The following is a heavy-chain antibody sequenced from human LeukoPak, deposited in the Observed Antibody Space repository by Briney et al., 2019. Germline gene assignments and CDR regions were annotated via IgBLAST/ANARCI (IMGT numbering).Heavy chain of an antibody. D-gene: IGHD4-17*01. CDR1: GFTVSSNY. J-gene: IGHJ5*02. CDR2: IYSGGST. CDR3: ASLTYGDYELNWFDP. Sequence: PGGSLRLSCAASGFTVSSNYMSWVRQAPGKGLEWVSVIYSGGSTYYADSVKGRFTISRHNSKNTLYLQMNSLRAEDTAVYYCASLTYGDYELNWFDPWGQGTLVTVSS. V-gene: IGHV3-53*04.